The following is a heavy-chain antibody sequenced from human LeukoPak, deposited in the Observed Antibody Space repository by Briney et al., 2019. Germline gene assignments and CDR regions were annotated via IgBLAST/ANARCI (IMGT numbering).Heavy chain of an antibody. J-gene: IGHJ5*02. V-gene: IGHV1-18*01. D-gene: IGHD2-2*02. CDR3: ARDAPRENVVVPAAIVSGWFDP. CDR2: ISAYNGNT. CDR1: GYTFTSYG. Sequence: ASVKVSCKASGYTFTSYGISWVRQAPGQGLEWMGWISAYNGNTNYAQKLQGRVTMTTDTFTSTAYMELRSLRSDDTAVYYCARDAPRENVVVPAAIVSGWFDPWGQGTLVTVSS.